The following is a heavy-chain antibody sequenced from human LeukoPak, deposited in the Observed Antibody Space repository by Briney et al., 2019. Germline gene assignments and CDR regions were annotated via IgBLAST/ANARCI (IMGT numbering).Heavy chain of an antibody. CDR2: IIPIFGTA. D-gene: IGHD3-22*01. V-gene: IGHV1-69*13. J-gene: IGHJ4*02. Sequence: SVKVSCKASGGTFSSYAISWVRQAPGQGLEWMGGIIPIFGTANYAQKFQGRVTITADESTSTAYMELSSLRSEDTAVYYCARGTAGYYYDSSGFLSWGQGTLVTVCS. CDR1: GGTFSSYA. CDR3: ARGTAGYYYDSSGFLS.